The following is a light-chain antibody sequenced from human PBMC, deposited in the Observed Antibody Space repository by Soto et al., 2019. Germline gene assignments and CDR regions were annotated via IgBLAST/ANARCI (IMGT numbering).Light chain of an antibody. Sequence: EIVLTQSPVTLSLSPGDTATLSCRASQSVVRYVAWYQQKPGQAPRLLIYDATIRASGIPARFSGSGSETDFSLTISSLEPGDFGVYYCQQRYHWPPLTFGGGTKVEVK. V-gene: IGKV3-11*01. CDR1: QSVVRY. CDR2: DAT. CDR3: QQRYHWPPLT. J-gene: IGKJ4*01.